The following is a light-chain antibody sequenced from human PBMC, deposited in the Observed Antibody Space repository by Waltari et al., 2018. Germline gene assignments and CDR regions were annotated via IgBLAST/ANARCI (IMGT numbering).Light chain of an antibody. V-gene: IGKV4-1*01. CDR1: QSVLYSSNNKNY. CDR2: WAS. CDR3: QQYYSDPWT. Sequence: DIVMTQSPDSLAVSLGERATINCKSSQSVLYSSNNKNYLAWYQQRPGQLPKLLIYWASTRESGVPDRFSGSGSGTDFTLIISSLQAEDVAVYYCQQYYSDPWTFGQGTKVEIK. J-gene: IGKJ1*01.